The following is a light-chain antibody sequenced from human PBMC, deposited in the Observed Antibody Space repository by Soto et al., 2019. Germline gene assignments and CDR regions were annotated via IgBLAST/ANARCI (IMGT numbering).Light chain of an antibody. Sequence: EVMMTQSPATLSVSPGDTATLSCRASQSVSNNLAWYQQKPGQAPRLLIYSASTRATDVPARFSGSGSGTEFTLTISSLRSEDFALYYCQQYNNWPPITFGQGTRLEIK. CDR3: QQYNNWPPIT. CDR1: QSVSNN. V-gene: IGKV3-15*01. J-gene: IGKJ5*01. CDR2: SAS.